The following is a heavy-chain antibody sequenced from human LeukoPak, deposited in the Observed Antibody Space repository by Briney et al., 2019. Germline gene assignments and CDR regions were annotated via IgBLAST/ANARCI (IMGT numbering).Heavy chain of an antibody. D-gene: IGHD3-22*01. J-gene: IGHJ4*02. CDR3: ARDRWDSSGYYSLDY. CDR1: GGSISSYY. V-gene: IGHV4-59*01. CDR2: IYYSGSI. Sequence: SETLSLTCTVSGGSISSYYWSWIRKPPGKGLEWIGYIYYSGSINYNPSLKSRVTISVDTSKNQFSLKLSSVTAADTAVYYCARDRWDSSGYYSLDYWGQGTLVTVSS.